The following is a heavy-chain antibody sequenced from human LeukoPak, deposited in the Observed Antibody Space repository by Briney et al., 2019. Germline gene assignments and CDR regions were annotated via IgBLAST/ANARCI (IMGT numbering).Heavy chain of an antibody. V-gene: IGHV4-34*01. J-gene: IGHJ4*02. CDR3: ARHSNSYGYFDY. CDR1: GGSFSGYY. CDR2: MNHSGST. D-gene: IGHD5-18*01. Sequence: KPSETLSLTCAVYGGSFSGYYWSWIRQPPGKGLEWIGEMNHSGSTNYNPSLKSRVTISVDTSKNQFSLKLSSVTAADTAVYYCARHSNSYGYFDYWGQGTLVTVSS.